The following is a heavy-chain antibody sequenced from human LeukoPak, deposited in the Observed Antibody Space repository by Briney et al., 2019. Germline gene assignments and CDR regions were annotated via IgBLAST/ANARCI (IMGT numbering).Heavy chain of an antibody. CDR1: GYTFFSYG. D-gene: IGHD5-18*01. Sequence: ASVKVSCKSSGYTFFSYGISWVRQAPGQGLEWMGWISGYSGNTTYAQKFQGRVTMTTDTSTSTGYMELRSLRSDDTAVYYCARPRGYNYGYESDYWGQGTLVTVSS. CDR3: ARPRGYNYGYESDY. CDR2: ISGYSGNT. V-gene: IGHV1-18*01. J-gene: IGHJ4*02.